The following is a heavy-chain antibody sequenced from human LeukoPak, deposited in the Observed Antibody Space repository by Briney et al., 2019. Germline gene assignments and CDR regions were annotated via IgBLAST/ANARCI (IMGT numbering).Heavy chain of an antibody. Sequence: PSETLSLTCTVSGGSISSGGYYWSWIRQPPGKGLEWIGYIYYSGSTNYNPSLKSRVTISVDTSKNQFSLKLSSVTAADTAVYYCARHEALNWFDPWGQGTLVTVSS. J-gene: IGHJ5*02. V-gene: IGHV4-61*08. CDR3: ARHEALNWFDP. CDR1: GGSISSGGYY. CDR2: IYYSGST.